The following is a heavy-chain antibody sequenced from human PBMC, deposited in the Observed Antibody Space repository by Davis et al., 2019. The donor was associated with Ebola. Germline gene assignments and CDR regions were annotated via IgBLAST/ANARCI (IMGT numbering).Heavy chain of an antibody. CDR3: ARAPAWSAINYYCFDY. D-gene: IGHD3-10*01. Sequence: ASVQVSCKASGYTFTSYGINWVRQAPGQGFEWMGWMNPNSGNTGSAQKFQGRVTMTRNTSISTAYMELSSLRSEDTAVYYCARAPAWSAINYYCFDYWGQGTLVTVSS. J-gene: IGHJ4*02. CDR1: GYTFTSYG. V-gene: IGHV1-8*02. CDR2: MNPNSGNT.